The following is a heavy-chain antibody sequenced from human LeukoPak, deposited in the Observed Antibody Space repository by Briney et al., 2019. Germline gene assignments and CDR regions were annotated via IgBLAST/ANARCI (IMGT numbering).Heavy chain of an antibody. V-gene: IGHV4-59*08. CDR3: ARHVLRPLNWRPAGFDY. CDR2: IYYSGST. Sequence: SETLSLTCTVSGGSISSYYWSWIRQPPGKGLEWIGYIYYSGSTNYNPSLKSRVTISVDTSKNQFSLKLSSVTAADTAVYYCARHVLRPLNWRPAGFDYWGQGTLVTVST. CDR1: GGSISSYY. D-gene: IGHD1-1*01. J-gene: IGHJ4*02.